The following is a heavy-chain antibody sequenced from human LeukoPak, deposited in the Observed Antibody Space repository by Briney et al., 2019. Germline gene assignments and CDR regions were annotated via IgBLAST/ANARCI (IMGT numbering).Heavy chain of an antibody. V-gene: IGHV3-74*01. CDR1: GFTFSGYW. Sequence: GGSLRLSCAASGFTFSGYWMSWVRQAPGKGLVWVSRIKNDGSITTYADSVKGRFTISRDNAKNSLYLQMNSLRDEDTAVYYCARAVRDCSSNSCLYLFDYWGQGTLVTVSS. J-gene: IGHJ4*02. CDR2: IKNDGSIT. CDR3: ARAVRDCSSNSCLYLFDY. D-gene: IGHD2-2*01.